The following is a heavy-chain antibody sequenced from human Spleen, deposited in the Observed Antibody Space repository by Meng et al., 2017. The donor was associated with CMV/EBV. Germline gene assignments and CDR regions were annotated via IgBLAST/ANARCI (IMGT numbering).Heavy chain of an antibody. V-gene: IGHV3-48*04. D-gene: IGHD6-19*01. Sequence: GESLKISCAASGFTFSSYSMNWVRQAPGKGLEWVSYISSSSSTIYYADSVKGRFTISRDNAKDSLYLQMNSLRAEDTAVYYCARGSALREARSGWGFPMDVWGQGTTVTVSS. J-gene: IGHJ6*02. CDR1: GFTFSSYS. CDR2: ISSSSSTI. CDR3: ARGSALREARSGWGFPMDV.